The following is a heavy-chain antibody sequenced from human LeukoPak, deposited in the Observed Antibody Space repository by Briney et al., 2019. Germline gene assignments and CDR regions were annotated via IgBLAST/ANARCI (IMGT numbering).Heavy chain of an antibody. D-gene: IGHD3-10*01. J-gene: IGHJ5*02. V-gene: IGHV4-61*02. CDR2: IYTSGST. CDR3: ARRGRFGVGFDP. Sequence: SETLSLTCTVSGGSISSGSYYWSWIRQPAGKGLEWIGRIYTSGSTNYNPSLKSRVTISIDTSKNQFSLKLSSVTAADTAVYYCARRGRFGVGFDPWGQGTLVTVSS. CDR1: GGSISSGSYY.